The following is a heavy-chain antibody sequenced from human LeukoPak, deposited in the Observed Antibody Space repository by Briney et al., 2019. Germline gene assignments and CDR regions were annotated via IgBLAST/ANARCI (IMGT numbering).Heavy chain of an antibody. J-gene: IGHJ4*02. Sequence: GGSLRLSCAASGFTFSDYYMSWIRQAPGKGLEWVSYISSSGSTIYYADSVKGRFTISRDNAKNSLYLQMNSLRAEDTALYYCARVLYDYYFDYWGQGTLVTVSS. D-gene: IGHD2/OR15-2a*01. V-gene: IGHV3-11*01. CDR1: GFTFSDYY. CDR3: ARVLYDYYFDY. CDR2: ISSSGSTI.